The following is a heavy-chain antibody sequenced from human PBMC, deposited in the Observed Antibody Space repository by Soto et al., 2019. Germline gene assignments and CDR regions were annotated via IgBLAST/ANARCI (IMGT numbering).Heavy chain of an antibody. CDR3: AKEDIVVVPAASHFYYYYGMDV. V-gene: IGHV3-23*01. D-gene: IGHD2-2*01. CDR1: GFTFSSYA. Sequence: PGGSLRLSCAASGFTFSSYAMSWVRQAPGKGLEWVSAISGSGGSTYYADSVKGRFTISRDNSKNTLYLQMNSLRAEDTAVYYCAKEDIVVVPAASHFYYYYGMDVWGQGTTVTVSS. J-gene: IGHJ6*02. CDR2: ISGSGGST.